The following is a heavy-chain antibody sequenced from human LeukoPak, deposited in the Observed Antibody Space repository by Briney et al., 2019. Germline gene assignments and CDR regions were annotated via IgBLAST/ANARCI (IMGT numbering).Heavy chain of an antibody. CDR2: IYYSGST. J-gene: IGHJ6*03. D-gene: IGHD5-24*01. V-gene: IGHV4-59*11. Sequence: SETLSLTCTVSGGSISSHYWSWIRQPPGKGLEWIGYIYYSGSTNYNPSLKSRVTISVDTSKNQFSLKLSSVTAADTAVYYCARVEMATIYCYYYYMDVWGKGTTVTVSS. CDR1: GGSISSHY. CDR3: ARVEMATIYCYYYYMDV.